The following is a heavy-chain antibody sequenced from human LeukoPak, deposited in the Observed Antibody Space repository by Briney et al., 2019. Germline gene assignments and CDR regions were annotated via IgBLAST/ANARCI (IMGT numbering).Heavy chain of an antibody. V-gene: IGHV3-30*02. CDR3: ANTSPTVTSLFDY. CDR1: GITFSSYG. CDR2: IRYDGSNK. J-gene: IGHJ4*02. Sequence: GGSLRLSCAASGITFSSYGMHWVRQAPGKGLEWVAFIRYDGSNKYYADSVKGRFTTSRDNSKNTLYLQMNSLRAEDTALYYCANTSPTVTSLFDYWGQGTLVTVSS. D-gene: IGHD4-17*01.